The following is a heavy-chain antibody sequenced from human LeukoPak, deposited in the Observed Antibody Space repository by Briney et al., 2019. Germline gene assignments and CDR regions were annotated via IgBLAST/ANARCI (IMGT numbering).Heavy chain of an antibody. Sequence: SETLSLTCTVSGGSISSYYWSWLRQPPGKGLEWVGYIYYSGSTNYNPSLKSRVTISVDTSKNQFSLKLSSVTAADTAVYYCARIHGDYNDPWARGTLVTVSS. V-gene: IGHV4-59*01. J-gene: IGHJ5*02. D-gene: IGHD4-17*01. CDR2: IYYSGST. CDR1: GGSISSYY. CDR3: ARIHGDYNDP.